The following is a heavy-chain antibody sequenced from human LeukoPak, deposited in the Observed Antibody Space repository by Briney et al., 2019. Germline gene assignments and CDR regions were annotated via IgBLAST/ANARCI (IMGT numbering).Heavy chain of an antibody. V-gene: IGHV4-31*03. D-gene: IGHD7-27*01. CDR2: IYYSGST. J-gene: IGHJ4*02. CDR1: GGSISRGGYY. CDR3: ARDVGLGTYFDY. Sequence: SETLSLTCTVSGGSISRGGYYWSWIRQHPGKGLEWIGYIYYSGSTYHNPSLKSRVTISVDTSKNQFSLKLRSVTAADTAVYYCARDVGLGTYFDYWGQGTLVTVSS.